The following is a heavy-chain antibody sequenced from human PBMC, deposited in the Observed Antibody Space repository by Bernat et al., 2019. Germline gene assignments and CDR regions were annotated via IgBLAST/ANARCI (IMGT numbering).Heavy chain of an antibody. V-gene: IGHV1-2*04. D-gene: IGHD6-6*01. J-gene: IGHJ4*02. CDR2: INPNSGGT. CDR1: GYTFTGYY. CDR3: ARDLSYSSSSGEYYFHS. Sequence: QVQLVQSGAEVKKPGASVKVSCKASGYTFTGYYMHWVRQAPGQGLEWMGWINPNSGGTNYAQKFQGWVTMTRDTSISTAYMELSRLRSDDTAVYSSARDLSYSSSSGEYYFHSLGQGTLVTVSS.